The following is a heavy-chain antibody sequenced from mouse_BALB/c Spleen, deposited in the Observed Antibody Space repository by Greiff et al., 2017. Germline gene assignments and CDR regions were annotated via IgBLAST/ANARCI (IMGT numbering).Heavy chain of an antibody. D-gene: IGHD2-14*01. CDR3: AREGDYRYYFDY. CDR2: ISYDGSN. Sequence: EVKLMESGPGLVKPSQSLSLTCSVTGYSITSGYYWNWIRQFPGNKLEWMGYISYDGSNNYNPSLKNRISITRDTSKNQFFLKLNSVTTEDTATYYCAREGDYRYYFDYWGQGTTLTVSS. J-gene: IGHJ2*01. CDR1: GYSITSGYY. V-gene: IGHV3-6*02.